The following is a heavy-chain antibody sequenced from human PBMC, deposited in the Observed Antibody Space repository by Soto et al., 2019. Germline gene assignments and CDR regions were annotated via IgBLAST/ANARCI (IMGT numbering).Heavy chain of an antibody. CDR2: INHSGST. D-gene: IGHD5-18*01. CDR3: ARGQSLYSYGTWYYYYGMDV. Sequence: SETLSLTCAVYGGSFRGYYWGWVRQPPGKGLEWIGEINHSGSTNYNPSLKSRVTISVDTSKNQFSLKLSSVTAADTAVYYCARGQSLYSYGTWYYYYGMDVWGQGTTVTISS. CDR1: GGSFRGYY. J-gene: IGHJ6*02. V-gene: IGHV4-34*01.